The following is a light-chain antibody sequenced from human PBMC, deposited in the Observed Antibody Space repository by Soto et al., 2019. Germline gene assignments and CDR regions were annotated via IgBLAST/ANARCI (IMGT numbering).Light chain of an antibody. CDR2: EVS. CDR3: SSYAGSNNLGV. Sequence: QSALTQPPSASGSPGQSVTISCTGTSSDVGGYNYVSWYQQHPGKAPKLIISEVSKRPSGVPDRFSGSKSGNTASLTVSGLQAEDEADCYCSSYAGSNNLGVFGTGTKLTVL. CDR1: SSDVGGYNY. V-gene: IGLV2-8*01. J-gene: IGLJ1*01.